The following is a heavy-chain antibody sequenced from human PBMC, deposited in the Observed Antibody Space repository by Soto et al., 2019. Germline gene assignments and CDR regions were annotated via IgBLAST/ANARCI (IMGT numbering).Heavy chain of an antibody. Sequence: GGSLRLSCAASGFTFADAWMSWVRQAPGRGLEWVGRIKSKTDGGTTDYAAPVKGRFTISRDDSKNTLYLQMSSLKTEDTAVYYCPTAPIVATMYYFDYWGQGTLVTVSS. CDR1: GFTFADAW. CDR2: IKSKTDGGTT. D-gene: IGHD5-12*01. V-gene: IGHV3-15*01. CDR3: PTAPIVATMYYFDY. J-gene: IGHJ4*02.